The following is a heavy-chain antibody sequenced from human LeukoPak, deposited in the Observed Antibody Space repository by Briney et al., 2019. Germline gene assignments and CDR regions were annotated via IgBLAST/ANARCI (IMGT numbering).Heavy chain of an antibody. CDR3: ARWNGDFDDY. D-gene: IGHD4-17*01. CDR1: GYTFIVYY. V-gene: IGHV1-2*02. J-gene: IGHJ4*02. CDR2: ISPNRGDT. Sequence: ASVTVSCKASGYTFIVYYMHWVRQAPGQGLEWMGWISPNRGDTNYAQKFQGRVTITRDTSISTAYMELSSLTSDDTAVYYCARWNGDFDDYWGQGTLVTVSS.